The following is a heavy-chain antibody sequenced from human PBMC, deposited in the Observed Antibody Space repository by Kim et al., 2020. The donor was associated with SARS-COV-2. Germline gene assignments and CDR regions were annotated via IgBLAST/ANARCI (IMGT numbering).Heavy chain of an antibody. Sequence: GGSLRLSCAASGFTFDDYAMHWVRQAPGKGLEWVSGISWNSGSIGYADSVKGRFTISRDNAKNSLYLQMNSLRAEDTALYYCAKDMRSGLVAVTFYYWGQGTLVTVSS. D-gene: IGHD2-21*02. V-gene: IGHV3-9*01. CDR1: GFTFDDYA. CDR2: ISWNSGSI. J-gene: IGHJ4*02. CDR3: AKDMRSGLVAVTFYY.